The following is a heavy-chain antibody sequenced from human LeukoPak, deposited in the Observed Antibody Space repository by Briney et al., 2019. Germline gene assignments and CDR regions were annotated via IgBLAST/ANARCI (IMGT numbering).Heavy chain of an antibody. CDR2: IIPIFGTA. D-gene: IGHD2-15*01. CDR1: GGTLSSYA. V-gene: IGHV1-69*13. CDR3: ARTDCSGGSCHFDY. Sequence: SGKVSCKASGGTLSSYASSWVRQAPGQGLEWMGGIIPIFGTATYAQKFQGRGTITADESTSTAYMELSSLRSEDTAVYYCARTDCSGGSCHFDYWGQGTLVTVSS. J-gene: IGHJ4*02.